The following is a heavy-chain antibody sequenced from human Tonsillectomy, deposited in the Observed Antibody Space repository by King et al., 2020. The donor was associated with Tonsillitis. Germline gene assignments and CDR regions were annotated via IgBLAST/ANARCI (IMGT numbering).Heavy chain of an antibody. V-gene: IGHV1-8*01. D-gene: IGHD2-2*02. CDR1: GYTFTSYD. Sequence: VQLVESGAEVKKPGASVKVSCKASGYTFTSYDINWVRQATGQGLEWMGWMNPNSGNTGYAQKFQGRVTMTRNTSISTAYMELRSLRSEDTAGYYCARTKDLGYCSSTSCYNYYYYGMDVWGQGTTVTVSS. CDR3: ARTKDLGYCSSTSCYNYYYYGMDV. J-gene: IGHJ6*02. CDR2: MNPNSGNT.